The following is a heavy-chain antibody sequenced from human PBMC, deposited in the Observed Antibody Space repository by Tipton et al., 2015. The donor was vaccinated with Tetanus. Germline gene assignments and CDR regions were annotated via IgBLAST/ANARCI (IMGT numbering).Heavy chain of an antibody. J-gene: IGHJ6*02. CDR2: IYYTGST. V-gene: IGHV4-59*01. D-gene: IGHD2-21*01. Sequence: TLSLTCTVSGGSFSNYYWNWIRQSPGRRLEWIGYIYYTGSTNYNPSLKSGVTISLDTSKNQFSLKLTSVSAADTAVYYCARLTGHSMDVVDYYYFGMDVWGQGTMVIVSS. CDR1: GGSFSNYY. CDR3: ARLTGHSMDVVDYYYFGMDV.